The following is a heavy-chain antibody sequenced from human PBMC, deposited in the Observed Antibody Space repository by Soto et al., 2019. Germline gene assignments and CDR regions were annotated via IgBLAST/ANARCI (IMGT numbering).Heavy chain of an antibody. J-gene: IGHJ4*02. Sequence: SETLSLTCTVSGGSISSGDHYWSWIRQPPGKGLEWIGYIYYSGSTYYNPSLKSRVTTSVDTSKNQFSLKLSSVTAADTAVYYCARVADCSGGSCHFIVDYWGEGTLVIVSS. CDR2: IYYSGST. D-gene: IGHD2-15*01. CDR3: ARVADCSGGSCHFIVDY. V-gene: IGHV4-30-4*01. CDR1: GGSISSGDHY.